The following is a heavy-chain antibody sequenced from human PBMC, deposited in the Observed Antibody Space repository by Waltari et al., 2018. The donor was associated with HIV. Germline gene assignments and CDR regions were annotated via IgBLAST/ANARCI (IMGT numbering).Heavy chain of an antibody. J-gene: IGHJ1*01. V-gene: IGHV4-61*02. D-gene: IGHD1-26*01. Sequence: QVPLQESGPGLVKPSQTLSLTCTVSGGSISSGSYYWSCIRPPAGKGLEWIGRIYTSGSTNYNPSLKSRVTISVDTSKNQFSLKLSSVTAADTAVYYCASEEGSYPAEYFQHWGQGTLVTVSS. CDR1: GGSISSGSYY. CDR3: ASEEGSYPAEYFQH. CDR2: IYTSGST.